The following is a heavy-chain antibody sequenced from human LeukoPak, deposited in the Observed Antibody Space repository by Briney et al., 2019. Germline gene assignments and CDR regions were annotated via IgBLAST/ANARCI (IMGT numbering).Heavy chain of an antibody. D-gene: IGHD3-10*01. CDR1: GFTFSNYW. Sequence: GGSLRLSCAASGFTFSNYWMHWVRQVPGKGLVWVSHINSDGRIINYADSVKGRFTISRDNAKNTLYLQMNSPRVEDTAVYYCARGRGWYFDLWGRGTLVTVSS. CDR2: INSDGRII. V-gene: IGHV3-74*01. J-gene: IGHJ2*01. CDR3: ARGRGWYFDL.